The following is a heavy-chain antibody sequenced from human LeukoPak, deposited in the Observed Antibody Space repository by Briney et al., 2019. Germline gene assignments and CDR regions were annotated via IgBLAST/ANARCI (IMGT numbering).Heavy chain of an antibody. CDR1: GFTFSSYW. V-gene: IGHV4-4*02. Sequence: PGGSLRLSCAASGFTFSSYWMSWVRQPPGKGLEWIGEIYHSGSTNYNPSLKSRVTISVDKSKNQFSLKLSSVTAADTAVYYCARVWRVYDSGEDPFDYWGQGTLVTVSA. CDR2: IYHSGST. J-gene: IGHJ4*02. D-gene: IGHD3-22*01. CDR3: ARVWRVYDSGEDPFDY.